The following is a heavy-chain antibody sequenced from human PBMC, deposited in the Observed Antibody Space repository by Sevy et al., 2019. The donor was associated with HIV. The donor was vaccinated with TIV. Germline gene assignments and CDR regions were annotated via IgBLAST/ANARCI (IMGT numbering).Heavy chain of an antibody. Sequence: GGSLRLSCAASGFTFSSYAMHWVRQAPGKGLEWVAVMSYDGSNKYYADSVKGRFTISRDNSKNTLYLQMNSLRAEDTAVYYCARTDYGDYLQFFDYWGQGTLVTVSS. CDR3: ARTDYGDYLQFFDY. V-gene: IGHV3-30-3*01. CDR1: GFTFSSYA. D-gene: IGHD4-17*01. J-gene: IGHJ4*02. CDR2: MSYDGSNK.